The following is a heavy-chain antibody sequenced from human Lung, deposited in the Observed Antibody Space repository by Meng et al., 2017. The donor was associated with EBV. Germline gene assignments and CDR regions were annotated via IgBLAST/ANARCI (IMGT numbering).Heavy chain of an antibody. Sequence: QGQQPRWVAGRSKPSETLSLTCAVYGGSFTGYYWTWIRQSPGKGLEWVGEINHSGRTNYNPSLKSRVTILVDTSKTQFSLRLSSVTAADTAVYFCARGPTIVLVPTAGYYYFDYWGQGTLVTVSS. J-gene: IGHJ4*02. V-gene: IGHV4-34*02. CDR3: ARGPTIVLVPTAGYYYFDY. CDR1: GGSFTGYY. CDR2: INHSGRT. D-gene: IGHD2-8*01.